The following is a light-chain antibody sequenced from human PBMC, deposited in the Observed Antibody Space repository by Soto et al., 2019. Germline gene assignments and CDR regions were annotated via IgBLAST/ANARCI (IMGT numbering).Light chain of an antibody. CDR2: EVT. J-gene: IGLJ2*01. V-gene: IGLV2-8*01. CDR1: SSDVGGYNF. CDR3: TSYAGSSIPVV. Sequence: QSALTQPPSASGSPGQSVTISCTGASSDVGGYNFVSWYQQHPGKAPKLMIYEVTKRPSGVPDRFSGSKSGNTASLTVSGLQAEDEAEYYCTSYAGSSIPVVFGGGTKLTVL.